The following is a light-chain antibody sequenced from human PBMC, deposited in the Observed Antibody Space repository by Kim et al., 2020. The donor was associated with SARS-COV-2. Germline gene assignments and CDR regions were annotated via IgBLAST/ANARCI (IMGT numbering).Light chain of an antibody. V-gene: IGKV3-15*01. CDR3: QQYNKWPPLT. CDR1: QSVSSN. CDR2: GAS. J-gene: IGKJ4*01. Sequence: SPGERATLSCRASQSVSSNLAWYQQKPGQAPRLLIYGASTRATGIPARFSGRGSGTEFTLTISSLQSEDFAVYYCQQYNKWPPLTFGGGTKVDIK.